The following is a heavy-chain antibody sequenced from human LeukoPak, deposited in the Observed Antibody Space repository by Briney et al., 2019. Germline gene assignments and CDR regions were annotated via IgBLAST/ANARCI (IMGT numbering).Heavy chain of an antibody. D-gene: IGHD1-26*01. CDR2: MDPHSGGT. V-gene: IGHV1-2*02. J-gene: IGHJ4*02. CDR1: GYTFTGCY. CDR3: TRSGGWELLNDY. Sequence: ASVKVSCKASGYTFTGCYIHWVRQAPGKGLEWMGWMDPHSGGTNYAQKFQGRVTMTRDTSISTAYMELSRLESDDTAVYHCTRSGGWELLNDYWGQGTLVTVSS.